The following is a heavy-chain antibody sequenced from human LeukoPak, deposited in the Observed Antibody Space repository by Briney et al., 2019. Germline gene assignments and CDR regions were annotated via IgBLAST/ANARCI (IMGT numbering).Heavy chain of an antibody. Sequence: GASVKVSCKACGYTFTGYYIHWVRQAPGQGLGWIGWINPNGGGTNYGQKFQGRVTMTRDTSINTAYLELRSLKFDDTGLFYCARGGNGGGYGGGNSGVLDSWGQGTLVTVSS. J-gene: IGHJ4*02. D-gene: IGHD4-23*01. V-gene: IGHV1-2*02. CDR2: INPNGGGT. CDR1: GYTFTGYY. CDR3: ARGGNGGGYGGGNSGVLDS.